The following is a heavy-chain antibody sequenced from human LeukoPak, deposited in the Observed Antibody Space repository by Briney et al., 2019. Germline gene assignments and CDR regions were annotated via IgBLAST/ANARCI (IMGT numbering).Heavy chain of an antibody. Sequence: ASVKVSCKASVYTFTSYGISWVRQAPGQGLEWMGWISAYNGNTNYAQKLQGRVTMTTDTSTSTAYMELRSLRSDDTAVYYCARDDDGDEDYYYYGMDVWGKGTTVTVSS. CDR3: ARDDDGDEDYYYYGMDV. J-gene: IGHJ6*04. D-gene: IGHD4-17*01. V-gene: IGHV1-18*04. CDR2: ISAYNGNT. CDR1: VYTFTSYG.